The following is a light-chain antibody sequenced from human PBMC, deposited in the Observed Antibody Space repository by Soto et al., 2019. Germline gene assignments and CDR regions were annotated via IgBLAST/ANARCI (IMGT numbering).Light chain of an antibody. CDR2: DVS. J-gene: IGLJ1*01. Sequence: QSALTQPASVSRSPGQSITISCTGTSSDVGGYNYVSWYQQHPGKAPKLMIYDVSNRPSGVSNRFSGSKSGNTASLTISGLQAEDEADYYCNSYTSSSPYVFGTGTKLTVL. V-gene: IGLV2-14*01. CDR3: NSYTSSSPYV. CDR1: SSDVGGYNY.